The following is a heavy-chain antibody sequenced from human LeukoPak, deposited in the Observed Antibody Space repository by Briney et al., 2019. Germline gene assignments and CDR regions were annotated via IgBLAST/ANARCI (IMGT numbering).Heavy chain of an antibody. J-gene: IGHJ4*02. CDR3: ARDLYSGYDWGFDY. CDR2: IYSGGST. Sequence: GGSLRLSCAASGFTVGSNYMSWVRQAPGKGLEWVSVIYSGGSTYYADSVKGRFTISRDNSKNTLYLQMNSLRAEDTAVYYCARDLYSGYDWGFDYWGQGTLVTVSS. CDR1: GFTVGSNY. D-gene: IGHD5-12*01. V-gene: IGHV3-66*01.